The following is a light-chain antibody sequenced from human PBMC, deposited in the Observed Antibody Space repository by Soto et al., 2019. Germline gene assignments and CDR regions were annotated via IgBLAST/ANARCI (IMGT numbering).Light chain of an antibody. CDR3: QQTYSTPPT. Sequence: IQMTQSPSTLLGSVGDRVTITCRASQTICSWLAWYQQKAGKAPKLLIYKASTLKSGVPSRCSGSRSWTEFTLTIISRQPEDFATYYYQQTYSTPPTFGQGTKVDIK. J-gene: IGKJ1*01. V-gene: IGKV1-5*03. CDR2: KAS. CDR1: QTICSW.